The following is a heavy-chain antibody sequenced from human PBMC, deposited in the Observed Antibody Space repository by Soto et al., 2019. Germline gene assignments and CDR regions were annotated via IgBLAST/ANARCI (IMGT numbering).Heavy chain of an antibody. CDR2: IGGTGART. CDR1: GFAFSFYA. Sequence: EVQLLESGGGLVQPGGSLRLSCAGSGFAFSFYAMTWVRQAPGKGLEWVSGIGGTGARTHYADSVKARFTISRDNSKNTLYLQRNSLRPEDTAVYYCTSTYSSNWYAGNWGQGTLVSVSS. J-gene: IGHJ4*02. CDR3: TSTYSSNWYAGN. D-gene: IGHD6-13*01. V-gene: IGHV3-23*01.